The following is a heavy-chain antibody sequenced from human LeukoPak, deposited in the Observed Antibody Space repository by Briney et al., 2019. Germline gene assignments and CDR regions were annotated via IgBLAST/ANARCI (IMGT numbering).Heavy chain of an antibody. Sequence: PSETLSLTCTVSGDSITGYYWSWIRQPPGKGLEWIGYIYYSGSTNYNPSLKSRVTMSVDTSKNQFSLKLSSVTAADTAVYYCARAVVSTSADAFDIWGQGTMVTVSS. J-gene: IGHJ3*02. CDR3: ARAVVSTSADAFDI. CDR2: IYYSGST. V-gene: IGHV4-59*12. D-gene: IGHD2-2*01. CDR1: GDSITGYY.